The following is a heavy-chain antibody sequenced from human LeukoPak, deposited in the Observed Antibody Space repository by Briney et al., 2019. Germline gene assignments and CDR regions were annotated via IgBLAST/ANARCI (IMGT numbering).Heavy chain of an antibody. D-gene: IGHD1-20*01. CDR1: GRSMSSYY. CDR2: VYTSGST. J-gene: IGHJ4*02. V-gene: IGHV4-4*09. Sequence: PSETLSLTCTVSGRSMSSYYWRWIRPPPGKGLGWIGYVYTSGSTNYNPSLKSRVTISVDTSKNQFSLKLSSVTAADTAVYYCARTPLYNWNPYYFDYWGQGTLVTVSS. CDR3: ARTPLYNWNPYYFDY.